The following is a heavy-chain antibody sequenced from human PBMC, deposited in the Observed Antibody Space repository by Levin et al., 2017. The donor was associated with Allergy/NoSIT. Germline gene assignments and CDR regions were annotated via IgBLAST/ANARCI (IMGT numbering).Heavy chain of an antibody. D-gene: IGHD4-17*01. CDR2: IRSKPNNYAT. Sequence: PGGSLRLSCAASGFTFSGSAMHWVRQASGKGLEWVGRIRSKPNNYATAYAASVKGRFTVSRDDSKNTAYLQMNSLETEDTAVYYCTKGYGDYAAYFDYWGQGSLVTVSS. V-gene: IGHV3-73*01. CDR3: TKGYGDYAAYFDY. CDR1: GFTFSGSA. J-gene: IGHJ4*02.